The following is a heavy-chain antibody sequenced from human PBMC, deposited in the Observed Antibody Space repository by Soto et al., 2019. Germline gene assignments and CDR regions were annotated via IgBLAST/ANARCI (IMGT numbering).Heavy chain of an antibody. Sequence: GGSLRLSCAASGFTFSSYGMHWVRQAPGKGLEWVAVISYDGSNKYYADSVKGRFTISRDNSKNTLYLQMNSLRAEDTAVYYCAKDLSPNHYWYLGYWGQGTLVTVSS. CDR2: ISYDGSNK. V-gene: IGHV3-30*18. J-gene: IGHJ4*02. CDR1: GFTFSSYG. CDR3: AKDLSPNHYWYLGY. D-gene: IGHD2-8*02.